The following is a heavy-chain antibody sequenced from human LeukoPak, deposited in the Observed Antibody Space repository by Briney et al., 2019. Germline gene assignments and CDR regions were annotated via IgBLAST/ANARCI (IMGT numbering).Heavy chain of an antibody. D-gene: IGHD6-13*01. Sequence: GGSLRLSCAASGFTFTNYWVRWVRHAPGKGLERVANIKQDGSEKHYVDSVKGRFTISRDNAKNSLYLQMNSLRDEDTAVYYCTTSYSSSWYASGTDYWGQGTLVTVSS. J-gene: IGHJ4*02. CDR2: IKQDGSEK. V-gene: IGHV3-7*01. CDR3: TTSYSSSWYASGTDY. CDR1: GFTFTNYW.